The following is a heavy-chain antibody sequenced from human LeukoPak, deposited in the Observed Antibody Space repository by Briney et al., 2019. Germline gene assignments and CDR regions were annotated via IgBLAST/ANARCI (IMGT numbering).Heavy chain of an antibody. CDR3: AKPVAGYKYYFDY. J-gene: IGHJ4*02. CDR2: ISYDGSNK. CDR1: GFTFSSYS. D-gene: IGHD6-19*01. Sequence: PGGSLRLSCAPSGFTFSSYSMHWVRQAPGKGLEWVAFISYDGSNKYYADSVKGRFTISRDNSKNTLYLQMNSLRAEDTAVYYCAKPVAGYKYYFDYWGQGTLVTVSS. V-gene: IGHV3-30*04.